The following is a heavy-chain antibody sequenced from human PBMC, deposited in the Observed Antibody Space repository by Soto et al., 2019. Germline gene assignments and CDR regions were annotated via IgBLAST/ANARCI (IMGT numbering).Heavy chain of an antibody. J-gene: IGHJ4*02. Sequence: GGSLRLSCAASGFTFSSYSMNWVRQAPGKGLEWVSSISSSSSYIYYADSVKGRFTISRDNAKNSLYLQMNSLRAEDTAVYYCARGGGTTVVTDSDYWGQGTLVTVSS. CDR1: GFTFSSYS. CDR3: ARGGGTTVVTDSDY. D-gene: IGHD4-17*01. CDR2: ISSSSSYI. V-gene: IGHV3-21*01.